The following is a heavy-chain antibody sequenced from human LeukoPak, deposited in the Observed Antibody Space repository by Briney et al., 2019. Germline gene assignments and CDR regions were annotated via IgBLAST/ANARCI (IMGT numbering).Heavy chain of an antibody. V-gene: IGHV4-39*01. J-gene: IGHJ4*02. Sequence: TSETLSLTCTVSGGSISNSNSFWAWIHQPPGKGLEWIGTIYYSGITHYSPSLKSRVTISVDTSKNQFSLKLSSVTATDTALYYCARRVYGTSQYYWGQGTLVTVSS. CDR3: ARRVYGTSQYY. D-gene: IGHD5/OR15-5a*01. CDR1: GGSISNSNSF. CDR2: IYYSGIT.